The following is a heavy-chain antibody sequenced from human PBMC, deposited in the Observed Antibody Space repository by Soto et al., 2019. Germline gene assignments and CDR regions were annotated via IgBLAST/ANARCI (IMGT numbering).Heavy chain of an antibody. D-gene: IGHD4-17*01. V-gene: IGHV4-31*03. CDR1: GGSISSGGYY. Sequence: QVQLQESGPGLVKPSQTLSLTCTVSGGSISSGGYYWSWIRQHPGKGLEWIGYIYYSGSTYYNPSLKSRVTISVDTSKNQFSLKLNSVTAADTAVYYCAKDGGDYGDVYNWFDPWGQGTLVTVSS. J-gene: IGHJ5*02. CDR2: IYYSGST. CDR3: AKDGGDYGDVYNWFDP.